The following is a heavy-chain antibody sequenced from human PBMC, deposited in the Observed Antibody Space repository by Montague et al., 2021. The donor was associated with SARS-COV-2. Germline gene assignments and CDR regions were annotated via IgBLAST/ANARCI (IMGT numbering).Heavy chain of an antibody. D-gene: IGHD2/OR15-2a*01. J-gene: IGHJ3*02. CDR1: GFTFSSYA. Sequence: SLRLSCAASGFTFSSYAMHWVRQAPGKGLEWVAVISYDGSNKYYADSVKGRFTISRDNSKNTLYLQMNSLRAEDTAVYYCASELLCAFDIWGQGTMVTVSS. CDR3: ASELLCAFDI. V-gene: IGHV3-30-3*01. CDR2: ISYDGSNK.